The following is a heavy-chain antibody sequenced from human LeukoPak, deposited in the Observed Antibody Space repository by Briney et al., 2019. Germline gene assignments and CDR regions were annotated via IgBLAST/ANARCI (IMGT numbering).Heavy chain of an antibody. CDR1: GFTFSNYA. CDR2: ISGSGGNT. D-gene: IGHD5-12*01. V-gene: IGHV3-23*01. Sequence: PGGSLRLSCAASGFTFSNYAMNWVRQAPGKGLEWVSAISGSGGNTYYSDSVKGRFTISRDNSKNTLYLQMNSLRAEDTAVYYCARVEASGYDYGAFDYWGQGTLVTVSS. J-gene: IGHJ4*02. CDR3: ARVEASGYDYGAFDY.